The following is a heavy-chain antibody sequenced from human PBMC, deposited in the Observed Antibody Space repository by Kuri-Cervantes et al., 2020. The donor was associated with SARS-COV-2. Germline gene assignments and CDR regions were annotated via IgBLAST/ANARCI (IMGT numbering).Heavy chain of an antibody. CDR1: GYSISSGYY. J-gene: IGHJ6*03. Sequence: SETLSLTCTVSGYSISSGYYWGWIRPPPGKGLEWIGSIYHRGTIYYTPSLKSRVTISVDTSKNQFSLKVSSVTAADTAVYYCARDLWGSPGYMDGWGKGTTVTVSS. V-gene: IGHV4-38-2*02. CDR3: ARDLWGSPGYMDG. CDR2: IYHRGTI. D-gene: IGHD3-16*01.